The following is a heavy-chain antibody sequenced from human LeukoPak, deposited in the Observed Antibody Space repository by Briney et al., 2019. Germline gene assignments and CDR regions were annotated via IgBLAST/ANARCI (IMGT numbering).Heavy chain of an antibody. J-gene: IGHJ6*03. Sequence: GSLRLSCAASGYTFSNYAMNCVRQAPGEGLEWVSSIIGSGGNTFYAETVKGRFTISRDNSKNTLYMQMNRLRADDTAVYYCARQKIIPLREKYYVAVWGKGATVTVS. CDR1: GYTFSNYA. V-gene: IGHV3-23*01. CDR3: ARQKIIPLREKYYVAV. CDR2: IIGSGGNT.